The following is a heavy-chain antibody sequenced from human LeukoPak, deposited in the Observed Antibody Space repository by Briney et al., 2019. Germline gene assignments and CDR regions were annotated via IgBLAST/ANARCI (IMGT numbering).Heavy chain of an antibody. D-gene: IGHD2-2*01. CDR1: GGSISSSSYY. CDR2: IYYSGST. J-gene: IGHJ2*01. V-gene: IGHV4-39*07. Sequence: SETLSLTCTVSGGSISSSSYYWGWIRQPPGKGLEWIGSIYYSGSTYYNPSLKSRVTISVDTSKNQFSLKLSSVTAADTAVYYCARGPRPQDIVVVPAARRYWYFDLWGRGTLVTVSS. CDR3: ARGPRPQDIVVVPAARRYWYFDL.